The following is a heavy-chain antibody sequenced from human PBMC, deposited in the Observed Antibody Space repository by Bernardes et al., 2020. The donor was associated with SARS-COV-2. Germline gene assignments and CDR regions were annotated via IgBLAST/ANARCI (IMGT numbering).Heavy chain of an antibody. D-gene: IGHD3-10*01. CDR1: GYSFATYW. CDR3: ARYPSFPGWFDP. V-gene: IGHV5-51*01. J-gene: IGHJ5*02. CDR2: IYPDDSDI. Sequence: GESLKISCKGSGYSFATYWIGWVRQMPGKGLEWMGIIYPDDSDIRYSPSFQGQVTISADKSISTTYLQWSSLKASDTAMYYCARYPSFPGWFDPWGQGTLVTVSS.